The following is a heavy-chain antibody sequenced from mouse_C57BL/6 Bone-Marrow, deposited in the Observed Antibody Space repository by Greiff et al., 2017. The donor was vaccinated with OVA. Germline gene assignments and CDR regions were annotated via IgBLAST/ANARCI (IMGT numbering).Heavy chain of an antibody. CDR3: ARSGTGDYYFDY. D-gene: IGHD3-1*01. CDR1: GYTFTSYW. Sequence: VQLKESGAELVKPGASVKLSCKASGYTFTSYWMHWVKQRPGQGLEWIGDISPSSGDTKYNQKFKDKATLTADKSSSTAYMQLSSLTYENSAVYYCARSGTGDYYFDYWGQGTTLTVSS. V-gene: IGHV1-7*01. J-gene: IGHJ2*01. CDR2: ISPSSGDT.